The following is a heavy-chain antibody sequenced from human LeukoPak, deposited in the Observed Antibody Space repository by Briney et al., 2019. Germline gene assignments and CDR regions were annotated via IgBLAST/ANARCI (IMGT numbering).Heavy chain of an antibody. Sequence: ASVKVSCKASGYTFTGYYMHWVRRAPGQGLEWMGWINPNNGGTNYAQEFQDRVTMTRDTSISTAYMELSRLRSDDTAVYYCARGIHVAVAGSFDYWGQGTLVTVSS. D-gene: IGHD6-19*01. CDR3: ARGIHVAVAGSFDY. V-gene: IGHV1-2*02. CDR2: INPNNGGT. J-gene: IGHJ4*02. CDR1: GYTFTGYY.